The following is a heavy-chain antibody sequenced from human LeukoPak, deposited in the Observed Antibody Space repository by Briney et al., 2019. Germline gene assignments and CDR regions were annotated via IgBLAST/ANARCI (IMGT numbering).Heavy chain of an antibody. J-gene: IGHJ5*02. Sequence: SETLSLTCTVSGGSISSYYWSWIRQPAGKGLEWIGRIYTSGSTNYNPSLKSRVTMSVDTSKNQFSLKLSSVTAADTAVYYCARDTQPKDSSSLWFDPWGQGTLVTVSS. CDR3: ARDTQPKDSSSLWFDP. CDR1: GGSISSYY. D-gene: IGHD6-6*01. V-gene: IGHV4-4*07. CDR2: IYTSGST.